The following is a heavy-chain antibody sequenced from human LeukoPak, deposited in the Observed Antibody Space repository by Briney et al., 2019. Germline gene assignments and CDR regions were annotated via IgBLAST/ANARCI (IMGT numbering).Heavy chain of an antibody. D-gene: IGHD3-22*01. V-gene: IGHV1-2*02. CDR1: GYTFTDYY. J-gene: IGHJ3*02. Sequence: ASVKVSCKASGYTFTDYYMHWVRQAPGQGLEWMGWINPKSGGTNHAQRFQGRVTMTRDTSISTAYMELSSLGSDDTAVYYCARRGIPMTVVFKVASDIWVQGTMVTVCS. CDR2: INPKSGGT. CDR3: ARRGIPMTVVFKVASDI.